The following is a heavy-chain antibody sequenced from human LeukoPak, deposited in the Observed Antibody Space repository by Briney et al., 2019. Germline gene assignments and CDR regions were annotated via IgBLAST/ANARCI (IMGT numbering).Heavy chain of an antibody. D-gene: IGHD2-2*01. CDR1: GFTFSSYG. V-gene: IGHV3-30*02. CDR2: IRYDGSNK. J-gene: IGHJ4*02. CDR3: AKNPMLLIVVAYYFDY. Sequence: GGSLRFSCAASGFTFSSYGMHWVRQAPGKGLEWVAFIRYDGSNKYYADSVKGRFTISRDNSKNTLYLQMNSLRAEDTAVYYCAKNPMLLIVVAYYFDYWGQGTLVTVSS.